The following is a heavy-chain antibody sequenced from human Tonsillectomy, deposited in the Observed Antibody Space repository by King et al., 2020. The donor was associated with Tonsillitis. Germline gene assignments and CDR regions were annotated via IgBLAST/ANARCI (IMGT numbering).Heavy chain of an antibody. V-gene: IGHV1-2*02. CDR2: ISANSGGT. J-gene: IGHJ4*02. CDR1: GYTFTGFY. D-gene: IGHD2-15*01. Sequence: VQLVQSGAEVRKPGASVKVSCKASGYTFTGFYMHWVRQAPGQGLEWMGWISANSGGTKYAQKFQGRVTMTRDTSISTVFMDLTNLSSDDTAVYYCARDLGDGVPEVTPVARFDYWGQGTLVTVSS. CDR3: ARDLGDGVPEVTPVARFDY.